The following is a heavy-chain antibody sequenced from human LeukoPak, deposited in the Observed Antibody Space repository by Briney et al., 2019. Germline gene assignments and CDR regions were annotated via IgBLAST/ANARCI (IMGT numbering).Heavy chain of an antibody. CDR1: GGSFSAYY. D-gene: IGHD5-24*01. CDR2: INHSGST. J-gene: IGHJ2*01. Sequence: SETLSLTCAVYGGSFSAYYWSWIRQPPGKGLEWIGEINHSGSTNYNPSLKSRVTISVDASKNQFSLKLSSVTAADTAVYYCARYGKGRWLTSTRPFWYFDLWGRGTLVTVSS. V-gene: IGHV4-34*01. CDR3: ARYGKGRWLTSTRPFWYFDL.